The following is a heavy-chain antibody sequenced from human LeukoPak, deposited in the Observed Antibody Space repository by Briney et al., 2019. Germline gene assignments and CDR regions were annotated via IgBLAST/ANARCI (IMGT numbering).Heavy chain of an antibody. CDR3: ARLTGATPLDY. CDR1: GFTFSSYA. D-gene: IGHD1-20*01. J-gene: IGHJ4*02. V-gene: IGHV4-39*02. CDR2: IYYSGST. Sequence: GSLRLSCAASGFTFSSYAMSWVRQPPGEGLEWIATIYYSGSTYYNPSLKSRVTIFIDTSKNDFSLKLSSVTAADTAVYYCARLTGATPLDYWGQGILVTVSS.